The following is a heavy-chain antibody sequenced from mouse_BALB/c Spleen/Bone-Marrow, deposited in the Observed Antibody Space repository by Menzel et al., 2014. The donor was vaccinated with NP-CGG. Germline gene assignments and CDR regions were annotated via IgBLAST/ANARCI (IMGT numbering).Heavy chain of an antibody. CDR2: INPDSSTI. V-gene: IGHV4-1*02. J-gene: IGHJ2*01. CDR1: GFDFSRYW. CDR3: ARQGYYGYSDY. Sequence: VQLQQSGSGLVQPGGSLKLSCAASGFDFSRYWMSWVRQAPGKGLEWIGEINPDSSTINYTPSLKDKFIISRDNAKNTLYLQMSKVRSEDTALYYCARQGYYGYSDYWGQGTILTVSS. D-gene: IGHD1-1*01.